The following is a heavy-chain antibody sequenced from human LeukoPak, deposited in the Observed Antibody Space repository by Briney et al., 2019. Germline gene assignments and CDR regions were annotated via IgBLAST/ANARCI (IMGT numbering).Heavy chain of an antibody. J-gene: IGHJ6*02. CDR2: IYSGGST. Sequence: GGSLRLSCAASGFTFSSYTMSWVRQAPGKGLEWVSVIYSGGSTYYADSVKGRFTISRDNSKNTLYLQMNSLRAEDTAVYYCARDKAEVRGMDVWGQGTTVTVSS. CDR1: GFTFSSYT. CDR3: ARDKAEVRGMDV. D-gene: IGHD1-14*01. V-gene: IGHV3-53*01.